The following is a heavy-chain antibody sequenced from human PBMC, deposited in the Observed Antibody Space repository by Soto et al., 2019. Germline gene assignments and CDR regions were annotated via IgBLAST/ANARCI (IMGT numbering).Heavy chain of an antibody. CDR1: GFTFSSYA. Sequence: EVQLLESGGCLVHPGGSLRLSCAASGFTFSSYAMSWVRQAPGQGLEWVSAISGSGGSTYYADSVKGRFTISRDNSKNTLYLQMNSLRTEDTAVDYCAKIVARDDFDYWGQGTLVTVSS. V-gene: IGHV3-23*01. D-gene: IGHD5-12*01. CDR2: ISGSGGST. CDR3: AKIVARDDFDY. J-gene: IGHJ4*02.